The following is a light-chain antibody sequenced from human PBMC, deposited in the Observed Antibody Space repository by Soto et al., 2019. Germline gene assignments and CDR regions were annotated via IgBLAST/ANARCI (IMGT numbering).Light chain of an antibody. CDR1: QSLLLSNGYNY. CDR2: LGS. CDR3: MQAVQTQYT. J-gene: IGKJ2*01. V-gene: IGKV2-28*01. Sequence: EIVMTQSPLSLPVTPGEPASISCRSSQSLLLSNGYNYLDWYLQKPGQSPQLLINLGSNRASGVPDRFSGSGSGTDVTLKISRVEAEDVGVYYCMQAVQTQYTFGQGTKLEIK.